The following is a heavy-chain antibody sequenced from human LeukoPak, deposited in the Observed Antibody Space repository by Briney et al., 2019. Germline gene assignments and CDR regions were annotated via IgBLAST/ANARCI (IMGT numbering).Heavy chain of an antibody. Sequence: GGSLRLSCAASGFTFSTYGMNWVRQAPGKGLEWVSAVSGSGSTTYYARAVKGRFTVSRDNSKNTLYLQMNSLRVDDTAVYYCAKSLDYGGNRARLDFWGQGTLVTVSS. V-gene: IGHV3-23*01. CDR2: VSGSGSTT. CDR1: GFTFSTYG. CDR3: AKSLDYGGNRARLDF. J-gene: IGHJ4*02. D-gene: IGHD4-23*01.